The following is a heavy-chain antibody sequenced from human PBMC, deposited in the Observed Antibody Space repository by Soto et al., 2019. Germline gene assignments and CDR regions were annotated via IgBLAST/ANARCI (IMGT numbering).Heavy chain of an antibody. D-gene: IGHD5-12*01. J-gene: IGHJ4*02. CDR2: IYDSGSS. Sequence: SETLSLTCTVSGASISSGDYFWSWIRQSPGKGLEWIGYIYDSGSSYYNPSLKSRVTMSVDTSKNQFSLKLRSVTAADTAVYYCAREKGYISGPKNFDYWGQGTLVTISS. CDR1: GASISSGDYF. V-gene: IGHV4-30-4*01. CDR3: AREKGYISGPKNFDY.